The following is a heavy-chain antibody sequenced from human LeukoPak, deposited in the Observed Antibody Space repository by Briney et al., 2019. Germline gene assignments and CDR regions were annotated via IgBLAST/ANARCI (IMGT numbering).Heavy chain of an antibody. CDR3: ARGLEPPGIAAAGTTDAFDI. CDR2: ISSSSSTI. Sequence: PGGSLRLSCAASGFTFSSYAMSWVRQAPGKGLEGVSYISSSSSTIYYADSVKGRFTISRDNSKNTLYLQMNSLRAEDTAVYYCARGLEPPGIAAAGTTDAFDIWGKGTMVTVSS. J-gene: IGHJ3*02. D-gene: IGHD6-13*01. CDR1: GFTFSSYA. V-gene: IGHV3-48*01.